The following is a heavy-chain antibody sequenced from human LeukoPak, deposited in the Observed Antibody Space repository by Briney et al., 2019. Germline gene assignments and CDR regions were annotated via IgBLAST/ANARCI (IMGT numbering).Heavy chain of an antibody. CDR1: ADSISDYY. CDR3: ARRRKLKESRAGADGDAFDI. Sequence: PSETLSLTCTVSADSISDYYWNWTRQPPGKGLEWIGYVYYSGSTKYNPSLQSRVTISVDSSKKHFSLKLSSVTAADTAVYYCARRRKLKESRAGADGDAFDIWGQGTLVTVSS. V-gene: IGHV4-59*08. J-gene: IGHJ3*02. CDR2: VYYSGST. D-gene: IGHD6-19*01.